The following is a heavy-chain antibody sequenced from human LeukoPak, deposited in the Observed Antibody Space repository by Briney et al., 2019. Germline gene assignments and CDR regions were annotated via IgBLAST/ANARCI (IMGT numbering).Heavy chain of an antibody. D-gene: IGHD3-10*01. CDR2: IWSDGSNK. CDR3: ARDIEDASGREGEPDTFDI. CDR1: GFIFSSYG. Sequence: PGGSLRLSCAAYGFIFSSYGMHWVRQGPGKGLEWVAVIWSDGSNKYYADSVKGRFTISRDNSKNTLYLEMNSLRAEDTAVYYCARDIEDASGREGEPDTFDIWGQGTMVTVSS. J-gene: IGHJ3*02. V-gene: IGHV3-33*01.